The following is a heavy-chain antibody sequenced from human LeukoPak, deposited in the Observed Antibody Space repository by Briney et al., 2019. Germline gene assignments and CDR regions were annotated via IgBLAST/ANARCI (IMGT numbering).Heavy chain of an antibody. D-gene: IGHD5-12*01. CDR1: GFTFSSYG. CDR2: IWYDGSNK. J-gene: IGHJ4*02. CDR3: ARDHGYSGYDSIDY. Sequence: PGGSLRLSCAASGFTFSSYGMHWVRQAPGKGLEWVAVIWYDGSNKYYADSVKGRFTISRDNSKNTLYLQMNSLRAEDTAVYYCARDHGYSGYDSIDYWGQGTLVTVSS. V-gene: IGHV3-33*01.